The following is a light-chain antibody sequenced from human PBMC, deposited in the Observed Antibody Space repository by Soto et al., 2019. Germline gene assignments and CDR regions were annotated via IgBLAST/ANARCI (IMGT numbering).Light chain of an antibody. Sequence: QSALTQPASVSGSPGQSITISCTGTSSDVGGYNYVAGAQQHPGKAPKLMIYDVSNRPSGVSNRFSGSTSGNTASLTIYALPAGDHADYYCSSYTSRSTLLYVFPTGTKVTLL. J-gene: IGLJ1*01. CDR2: DVS. CDR1: SSDVGGYNY. CDR3: SSYTSRSTLLYV. V-gene: IGLV2-14*01.